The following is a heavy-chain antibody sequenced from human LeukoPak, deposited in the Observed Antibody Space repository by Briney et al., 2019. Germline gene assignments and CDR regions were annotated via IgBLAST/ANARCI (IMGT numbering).Heavy chain of an antibody. CDR1: GITFSSYT. CDR3: ARERGGEFDY. Sequence: GGSLRLSCAASGITFSSYTMTWVRQAPGKGLECVSSISSSSCHIYYADSVKGRFTISRDNAKNSLYLQMNSLRADDTAVFYCARERGGEFDYWGQGTLVTVSS. V-gene: IGHV3-21*01. D-gene: IGHD3-16*01. J-gene: IGHJ4*02. CDR2: ISSSSCHI.